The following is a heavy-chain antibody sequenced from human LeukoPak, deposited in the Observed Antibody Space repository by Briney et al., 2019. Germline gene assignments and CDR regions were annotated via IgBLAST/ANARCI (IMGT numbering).Heavy chain of an antibody. Sequence: ASVKVSCKASGYTFTSYYMHWVRQAPGQGLEWMGIINPSGGSTSYAQKFQGRVTMTRDMSTSTVYMELSSLRSEDTAVYYCARGTGSYRYYYYYYMDVWGEGTTVTVSS. CDR3: ARGTGSYRYYYYYYMDV. V-gene: IGHV1-46*01. CDR2: INPSGGST. D-gene: IGHD1-26*01. J-gene: IGHJ6*03. CDR1: GYTFTSYY.